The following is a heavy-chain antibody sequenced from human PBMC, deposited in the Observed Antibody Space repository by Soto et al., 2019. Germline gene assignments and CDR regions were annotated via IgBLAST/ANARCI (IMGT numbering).Heavy chain of an antibody. CDR2: ISYDGSNK. V-gene: IGHV3-30-3*01. Sequence: LRLSCAASGFTFSSYAMHWVRQAPGKGLEWVAVISYDGSNKYYADSVKGRFTISRDNSKNTLYLQMNSLRAEDTAVYYCARAAGVGQYYYYGMDVWGQGTTVTVSS. CDR3: ARAAGVGQYYYYGMDV. D-gene: IGHD1-26*01. CDR1: GFTFSSYA. J-gene: IGHJ6*02.